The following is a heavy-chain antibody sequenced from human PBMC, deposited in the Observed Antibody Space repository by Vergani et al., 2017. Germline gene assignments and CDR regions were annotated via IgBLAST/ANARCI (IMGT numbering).Heavy chain of an antibody. D-gene: IGHD6-19*01. CDR3: ARDTVTGSRYFDY. CDR1: GFTFSNYG. J-gene: IGHJ4*02. V-gene: IGHV3-30*02. Sequence: QVQLVEYGGGVVQPGGSLRLSCGASGFTFSNYGMHWVRQAPGKGLEWVTFIRYDGINTYYADSVKGRFTISRDNSKNTLFLQMNSLRPEDTAVYYCARDTVTGSRYFDYWGQGTLVTVSS. CDR2: IRYDGINT.